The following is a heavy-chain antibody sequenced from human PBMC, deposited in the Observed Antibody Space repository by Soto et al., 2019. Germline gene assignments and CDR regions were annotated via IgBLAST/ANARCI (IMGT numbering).Heavy chain of an antibody. CDR1: GFTFGDYA. CDR3: TRDWTRPPRYGMDV. Sequence: PGGSLRLSCTASGFTFGDYAMSWFRQAPGKGLEWVGFIRSKAYGGTTEYAASVKGRFTISRDDSKSIAYLQMNSLKTEDTAVYYCTRDWTRPPRYGMDVWGQGTTVTVSS. J-gene: IGHJ6*02. V-gene: IGHV3-49*03. CDR2: IRSKAYGGTT. D-gene: IGHD2-2*01.